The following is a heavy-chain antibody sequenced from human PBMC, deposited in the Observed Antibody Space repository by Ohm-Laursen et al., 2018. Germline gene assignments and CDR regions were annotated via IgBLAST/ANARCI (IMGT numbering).Heavy chain of an antibody. CDR1: GGSISSYY. CDR3: AGADDTTMSVDF. CDR2: IYYSGST. D-gene: IGHD5-18*01. J-gene: IGHJ6*02. V-gene: IGHV4-59*06. Sequence: GTLSLTCTVSGGSISSYYWSWIRQPPGKGLEWIGYIYYSGSTSYNPSLKSLLTISFDTSKNQFSLNLSSVTAADTAVYYCAGADDTTMSVDFWGQGTTVTVSS.